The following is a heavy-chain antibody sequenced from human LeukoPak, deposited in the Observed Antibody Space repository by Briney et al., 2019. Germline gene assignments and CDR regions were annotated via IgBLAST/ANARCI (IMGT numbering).Heavy chain of an antibody. J-gene: IGHJ4*02. D-gene: IGHD3-10*01. Sequence: SVKVSCKASGGTFSSYAISWVRQAPGQGLEWMGGIIPRFGTANFAHNFQGRVTITADESTRTAYMELSSLRSEDTAVYYCASPIDLGEFFSPWGYWGQGTLVTVSS. V-gene: IGHV1-69*13. CDR2: IIPRFGTA. CDR1: GGTFSSYA. CDR3: ASPIDLGEFFSPWGY.